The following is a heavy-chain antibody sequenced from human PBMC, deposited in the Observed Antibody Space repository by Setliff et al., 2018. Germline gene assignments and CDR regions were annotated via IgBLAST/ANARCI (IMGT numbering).Heavy chain of an antibody. CDR1: GFTFSNYY. CDR2: IHDSGNPT. V-gene: IGHV3-11*04. Sequence: PGGSLRLSCAASGFTFSNYYMTWIRQAPGKGLEWISYIHDSGNPTYYADSVKGRFTVSRDNAKNSLYLQMNSLRAEDTAVYYCARDPPWELRYFDLWGRGTLVTVSS. J-gene: IGHJ2*01. CDR3: ARDPPWELRYFDL. D-gene: IGHD1-26*01.